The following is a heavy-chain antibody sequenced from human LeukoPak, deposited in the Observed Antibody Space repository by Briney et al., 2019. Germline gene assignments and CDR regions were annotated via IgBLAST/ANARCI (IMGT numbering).Heavy chain of an antibody. CDR3: AGDPGNFYLPYYDYMDV. CDR1: GFTFSSYW. Sequence: PGGSLRLSCAASGFTFSSYWMHWVRQAPGKGLLWVARINTDGKATTCADSVKGRFTISRDNARDTVYLQMNSLRAEDTSVYYCAGDPGNFYLPYYDYMDVWGKGTTVTVSS. D-gene: IGHD1-26*01. CDR2: INTDGKAT. J-gene: IGHJ6*03. V-gene: IGHV3-74*01.